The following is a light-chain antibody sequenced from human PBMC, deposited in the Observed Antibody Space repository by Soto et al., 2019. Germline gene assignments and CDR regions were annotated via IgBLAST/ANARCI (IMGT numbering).Light chain of an antibody. J-gene: IGKJ5*01. Sequence: DIQMTQSPSTLSASVGDRVTITCRASQSISIWLAWYQQKPGKAPKLLIYKASTLKSGVPSRFSGSGSGTDFTLSISSLQSEDFAVYYCQQYNNWPPITFGQGTRLEIK. CDR3: QQYNNWPPIT. V-gene: IGKV1-5*03. CDR1: QSISIW. CDR2: KAS.